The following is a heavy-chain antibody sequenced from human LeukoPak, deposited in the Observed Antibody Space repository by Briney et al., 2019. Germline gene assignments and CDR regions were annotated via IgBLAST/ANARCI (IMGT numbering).Heavy chain of an antibody. D-gene: IGHD4-23*01. CDR3: ARDRGKDYFDS. CDR1: GLTFTSHG. V-gene: IGHV3-30*02. CDR2: VRNDASDT. J-gene: IGHJ4*02. Sequence: GGSLRLSCTTSGLTFTSHGFHWLRQVVGKRLEWVAFVRNDASDTYHANSVKGRFSVSRDDAKNTLYLQMNSLRPEDTAIYYCARDRGKDYFDSWGQGTQVTVSS.